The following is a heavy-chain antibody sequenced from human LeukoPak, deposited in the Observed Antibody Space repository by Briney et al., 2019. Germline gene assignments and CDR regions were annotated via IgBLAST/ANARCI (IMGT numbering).Heavy chain of an antibody. V-gene: IGHV1-8*01. D-gene: IGHD2-2*03. CDR2: MNPNSGNT. CDR1: GYTFTSYD. CDR3: ARDALDIVVVPAAPYNWFDP. Sequence: ASVKVSCKASGYTFTSYDINWVRQATGQGLEWMGWMNPNSGNTGYAQKFQGRVTMTRNTSISTAYMELSSLRSEDTAVYYCARDALDIVVVPAAPYNWFDPWGQGTLVTVSS. J-gene: IGHJ5*02.